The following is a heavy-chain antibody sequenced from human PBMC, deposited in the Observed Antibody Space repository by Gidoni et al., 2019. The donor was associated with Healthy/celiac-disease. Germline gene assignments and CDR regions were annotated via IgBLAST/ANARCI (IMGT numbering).Heavy chain of an antibody. J-gene: IGHJ4*02. CDR3: ARDSSGSYYGANFDY. Sequence: QVQLVQSGAEVKKPGASVKVSCKASGYTFTSYAMHWVRQAPGQRLEWMGWINAGNGNTKYSQKFQGRVTITRDTSASTAYMELISLRSEDTAVYYCARDSSGSYYGANFDYWGQGTLVTVSS. CDR2: INAGNGNT. V-gene: IGHV1-3*01. D-gene: IGHD1-26*01. CDR1: GYTFTSYA.